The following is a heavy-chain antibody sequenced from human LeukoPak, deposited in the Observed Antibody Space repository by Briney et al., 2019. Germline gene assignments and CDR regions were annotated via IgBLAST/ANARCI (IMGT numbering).Heavy chain of an antibody. Sequence: SVKVSCKASGGTFSSYAISWVRQAPGQGLEWMGGIIPIFGTANYAQKFQGRVTITADESTSTAYMELSSLRSEDTAVYYCARDTMGGTTFDYWGQGTLVTVSS. J-gene: IGHJ4*02. V-gene: IGHV1-69*13. D-gene: IGHD1-1*01. CDR3: ARDTMGGTTFDY. CDR1: GGTFSSYA. CDR2: IIPIFGTA.